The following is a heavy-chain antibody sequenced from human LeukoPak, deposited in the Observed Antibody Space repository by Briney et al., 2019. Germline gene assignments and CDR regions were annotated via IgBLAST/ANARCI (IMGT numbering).Heavy chain of an antibody. V-gene: IGHV4-61*02. CDR2: IYTSGST. Sequence: PSETLSLTCTVSGGSISSGDYYWSWIRQPAGKGLEWIGRIYTSGSTNYNPSLKSRVTISVDTSKNQFSLKLSSVTAADTAVYYCAREDCSSTSCYTGKKYNWFDPWGQGTLVTVSS. CDR3: AREDCSSTSCYTGKKYNWFDP. J-gene: IGHJ5*02. CDR1: GGSISSGDYY. D-gene: IGHD2-2*02.